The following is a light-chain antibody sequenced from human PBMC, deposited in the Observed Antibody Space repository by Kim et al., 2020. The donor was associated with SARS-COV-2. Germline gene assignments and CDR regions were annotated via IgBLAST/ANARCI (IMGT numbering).Light chain of an antibody. J-gene: IGLJ1*01. V-gene: IGLV1-40*01. CDR3: QSYDSDVSGYV. CDR1: SSNIGTGYA. CDR2: GNY. Sequence: QRVTISCTGSSSNIGTGYAVHWYQQLPGTAPKLLIFGNYNRPSGVPDRFSGSKSGTSASLAITGLQAGDEADYYCQSYDSDVSGYVFGTGTKVTVL.